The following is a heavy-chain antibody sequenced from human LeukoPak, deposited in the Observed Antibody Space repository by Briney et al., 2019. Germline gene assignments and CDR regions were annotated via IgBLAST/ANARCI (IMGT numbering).Heavy chain of an antibody. CDR3: ARHQSPLGTTTEFRFDY. V-gene: IGHV4-34*01. Sequence: SETLSLTCAVYGGSFSGYYWSWIRQPPGKGLEWIGEINHSGSTNYNPSLKSRVTLSVDTSKNQFSLKLTSVTAADTAVYYCARHQSPLGTTTEFRFDYWGQGTLVTVSS. CDR1: GGSFSGYY. D-gene: IGHD1-26*01. J-gene: IGHJ4*02. CDR2: INHSGST.